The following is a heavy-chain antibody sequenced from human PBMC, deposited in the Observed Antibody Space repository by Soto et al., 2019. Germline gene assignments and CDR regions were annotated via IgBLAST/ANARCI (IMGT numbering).Heavy chain of an antibody. CDR2: ISYDGSNK. CDR3: ASPLTLYYYYGMDV. V-gene: IGHV3-30-3*01. J-gene: IGHJ6*02. Sequence: QVQLVESGGGVVQPGRSLRLSCAASGFTFSSYAMHWVRQAPGKGLEWVAVISYDGSNKYYADSVKGRFTISRDNSKNTLYLQMTSLRAEDTAVYYCASPLTLYYYYGMDVWGQGTTVTVSS. CDR1: GFTFSSYA.